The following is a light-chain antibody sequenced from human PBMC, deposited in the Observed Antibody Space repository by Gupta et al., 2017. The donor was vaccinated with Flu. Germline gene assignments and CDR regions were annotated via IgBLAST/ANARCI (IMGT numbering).Light chain of an antibody. Sequence: ENVLTQSPGTLSLSPGEAVTLSCRASQSLSHNYLAWYQKKPGQPPRLLIYGASNRATGIPDRFSGSGSGTDFTLTISRLEPEDFAVYYCQQYGSSPYTFGQGSKLEIK. J-gene: IGKJ2*01. V-gene: IGKV3-20*01. CDR3: QQYGSSPYT. CDR2: GAS. CDR1: QSLSHNY.